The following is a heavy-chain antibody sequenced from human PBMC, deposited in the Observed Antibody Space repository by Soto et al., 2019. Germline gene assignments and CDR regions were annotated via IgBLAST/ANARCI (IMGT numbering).Heavy chain of an antibody. CDR2: IYYSGST. D-gene: IGHD3-16*01. Sequence: SETLSLTCTVSGGSISSYYWSWIRQPPGKGLEWIGYIYYSGSTNYNPSLKSRVTISVDTSKNQFSPKLSSVTAADTAVYYCARESSFGPYFQHWGQGTLVTVSS. CDR3: ARESSFGPYFQH. J-gene: IGHJ1*01. V-gene: IGHV4-59*12. CDR1: GGSISSYY.